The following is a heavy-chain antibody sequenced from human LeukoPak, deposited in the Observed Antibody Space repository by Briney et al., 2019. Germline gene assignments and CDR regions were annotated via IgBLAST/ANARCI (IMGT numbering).Heavy chain of an antibody. Sequence: GRSLRLSCAASGFTFDDYAMHWVRQAPGKGLEWVSGISWNSGSIGYADSVKGRFTISRDNAKNSLYLQMNSLRAEDTALYYCAKKARTYYYDSSGPGAFDIWGQGTMVTVSS. V-gene: IGHV3-9*01. CDR1: GFTFDDYA. J-gene: IGHJ3*02. D-gene: IGHD3-22*01. CDR3: AKKARTYYYDSSGPGAFDI. CDR2: ISWNSGSI.